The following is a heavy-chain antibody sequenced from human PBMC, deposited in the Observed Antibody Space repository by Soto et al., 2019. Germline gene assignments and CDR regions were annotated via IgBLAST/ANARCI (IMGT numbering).Heavy chain of an antibody. J-gene: IGHJ6*02. CDR3: ARLVVVPAAMSNFGMDV. V-gene: IGHV5-51*01. CDR2: IYPGDSDT. CDR1: GYSFTSYW. Sequence: GESLKISCQGSGYSFTSYWIGWVRQMPGKGLEWMGIIYPGDSDTRYSPSFQGQVTISADKSISTAYLQWSSLKASDTAMYYCARLVVVPAAMSNFGMDVWGQGTTVTVSS. D-gene: IGHD2-2*01.